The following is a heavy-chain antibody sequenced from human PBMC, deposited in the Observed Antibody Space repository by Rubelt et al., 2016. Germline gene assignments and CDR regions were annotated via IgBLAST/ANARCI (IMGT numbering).Heavy chain of an antibody. CDR2: MNPNSGNT. CDR1: D. Sequence: DINWVRQATGQGLEWMGWMNPNSGNTGYAQKFQGRVTMTRNTSISTAYMELSSLRSEDTAVYYCARGGDSSSYDYDYYGMDVWGQGTTVTVSS. D-gene: IGHD6-6*01. J-gene: IGHJ6*02. V-gene: IGHV1-8*01. CDR3: ARGGDSSSYDYDYYGMDV.